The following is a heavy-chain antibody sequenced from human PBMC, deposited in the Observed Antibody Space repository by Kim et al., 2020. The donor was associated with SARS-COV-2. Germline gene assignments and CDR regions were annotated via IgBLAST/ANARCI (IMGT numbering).Heavy chain of an antibody. V-gene: IGHV1-69*13. D-gene: IGHD5-18*01. Sequence: SVKVSCKASGGTFSSYSISWVRQAPGQGLEWMGGIIPIFGTANYAQKFQGRVTITADESTSTAYMELSSLRSEDTAVYYCARCLRYSYGNTPADYYYGMDVWGQGTTVTVSS. CDR1: GGTFSSYS. CDR2: IIPIFGTA. CDR3: ARCLRYSYGNTPADYYYGMDV. J-gene: IGHJ6*02.